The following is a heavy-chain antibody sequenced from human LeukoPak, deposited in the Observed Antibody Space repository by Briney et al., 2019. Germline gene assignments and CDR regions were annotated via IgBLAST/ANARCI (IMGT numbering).Heavy chain of an antibody. V-gene: IGHV3-21*01. CDR2: ISTSSSYI. J-gene: IGHJ1*01. CDR1: GFTFSSYS. D-gene: IGHD6-13*01. CDR3: ARDWPTIAAAGTIPESFQH. Sequence: GGSLRLSCAASGFTFSSYSMNWDRQAPGKGLESVSSISTSSSYIYYADSVKGRFTISRDNAKNSLYLQMNSLRAEDTAVYYCARDWPTIAAAGTIPESFQHWGQGTLVTVSS.